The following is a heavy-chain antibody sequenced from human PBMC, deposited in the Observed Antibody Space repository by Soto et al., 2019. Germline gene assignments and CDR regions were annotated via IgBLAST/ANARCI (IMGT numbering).Heavy chain of an antibody. V-gene: IGHV1-18*01. CDR3: ARESHGDYDGYYFDY. J-gene: IGHJ4*02. CDR1: GYTFSRHG. Sequence: QIHLVQSGPEVKKPGASVKVSCRASGYTFSRHGITWVRQAPGQGLEWMGWISGYNENTEYAQKFQDRVTMTLDTSTNTAYMELGSLRSDDTAVFYCARESHGDYDGYYFDYWGQGTLVTVSS. D-gene: IGHD4-17*01. CDR2: ISGYNENT.